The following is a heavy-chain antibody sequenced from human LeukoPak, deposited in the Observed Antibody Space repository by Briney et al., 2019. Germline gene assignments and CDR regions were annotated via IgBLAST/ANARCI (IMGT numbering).Heavy chain of an antibody. J-gene: IGHJ6*03. CDR1: GFTFSDYY. CDR2: ISSSGSTI. V-gene: IGHV3-11*04. Sequence: GGSLRLSCAASGFTFSDYYMGWIRQAPGKGLEWVSYISSSGSTIYYADSVKGRFTISRDNAKNSLYLQMNSLRAEDTAVYYCARQIDYYYMDVWGKGTTVTVSS. CDR3: ARQIDYYYMDV.